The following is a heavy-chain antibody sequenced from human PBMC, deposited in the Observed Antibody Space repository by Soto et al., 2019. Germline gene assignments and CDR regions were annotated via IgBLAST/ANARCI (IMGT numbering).Heavy chain of an antibody. Sequence: HPGGSLRLSCAASGFTFTSYWMHWVRQAPGKGLEWVSRIDTDGSSTYYADSVKGRFTISRDNAKNTLYLQMNSLRAEDTAVYYCVRLTYYDSSVNNNWGQGTLDTVSS. D-gene: IGHD3-22*01. J-gene: IGHJ4*02. V-gene: IGHV3-74*01. CDR2: IDTDGSST. CDR3: VRLTYYDSSVNNN. CDR1: GFTFTSYW.